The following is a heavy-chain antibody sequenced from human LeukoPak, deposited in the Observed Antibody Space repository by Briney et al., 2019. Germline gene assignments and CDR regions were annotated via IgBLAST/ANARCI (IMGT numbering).Heavy chain of an antibody. Sequence: GGSLRLSCAASGFTFSSYAMHWVRQAPGKGLEWVAVISYDGSNKYYADSVKGRFTISRDNSKNTLYLQMNSLRAEDTAVYYCEADYGDRNYFDYWGQGTLVTVSS. CDR3: EADYGDRNYFDY. V-gene: IGHV3-30*04. CDR2: ISYDGSNK. D-gene: IGHD4-17*01. J-gene: IGHJ4*02. CDR1: GFTFSSYA.